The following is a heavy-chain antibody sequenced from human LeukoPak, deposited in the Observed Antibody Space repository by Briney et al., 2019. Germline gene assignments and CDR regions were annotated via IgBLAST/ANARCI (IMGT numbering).Heavy chain of an antibody. CDR3: ASSLTGDAFDI. D-gene: IGHD1-20*01. V-gene: IGHV3-7*01. Sequence: GGSLRLSCAASGFTFSSYWMSWVRQAPGKGLEWVANIKQDGSEKYYVDSVKGRFTISRDNAKNSLYLQMNSLRAEDTAVYYCASSLTGDAFDIWGQGTMVTVSS. CDR1: GFTFSSYW. J-gene: IGHJ3*02. CDR2: IKQDGSEK.